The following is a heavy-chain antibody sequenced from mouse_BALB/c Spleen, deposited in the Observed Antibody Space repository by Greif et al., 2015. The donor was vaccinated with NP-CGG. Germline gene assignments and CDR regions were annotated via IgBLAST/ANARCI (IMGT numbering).Heavy chain of an antibody. CDR1: GFSLTSYG. V-gene: IGHV2-2*02. CDR2: IWSGGST. Sequence: QVQLQQSGPGLVQPSQSLSITCTVSGFSLTSYGVHWVRQSPGKGLEWLGVIWSGGSTDCNAAFISRLSIGKDNSKSQVFFKMNSLQANDTAIYYCARKRTVFYAMDYWGQGTSVTVSS. J-gene: IGHJ4*01. D-gene: IGHD4-1*01. CDR3: ARKRTVFYAMDY.